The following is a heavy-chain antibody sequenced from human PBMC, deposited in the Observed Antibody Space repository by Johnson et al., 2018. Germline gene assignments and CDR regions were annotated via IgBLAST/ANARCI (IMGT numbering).Heavy chain of an antibody. CDR3: VVGMMDFEH. Sequence: VQLQESGGGSVQPVGSLRLACSTSGFTFSNYYMSWVRQAPGKGLEWVANIKEDATEKNYVDSVKGRFTISRDNAKKSFYLQMSSRRVEDTAVYYCVVGMMDFEHWGQGSLVTVSS. CDR1: GFTFSNYY. CDR2: IKEDATEK. D-gene: IGHD1-26*01. V-gene: IGHV3-7*01. J-gene: IGHJ1*01.